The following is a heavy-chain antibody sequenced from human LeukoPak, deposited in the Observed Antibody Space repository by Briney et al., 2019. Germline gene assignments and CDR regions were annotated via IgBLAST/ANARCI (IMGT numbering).Heavy chain of an antibody. D-gene: IGHD3-16*01. CDR1: GFPFSSYT. Sequence: GGSLRLSCVASGFPFSSYTMHWVRQAPGKGLEWVAFISYDGSNKYYADSVKGRFTISRDNSKSTLFLQMNSLRAEDTAAYYCAREVWGSSFDSWGQGTLVTVSS. CDR2: ISYDGSNK. V-gene: IGHV3-30-3*01. CDR3: AREVWGSSFDS. J-gene: IGHJ4*02.